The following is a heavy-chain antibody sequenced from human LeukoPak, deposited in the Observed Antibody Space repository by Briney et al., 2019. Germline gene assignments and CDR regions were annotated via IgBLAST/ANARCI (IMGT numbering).Heavy chain of an antibody. J-gene: IGHJ3*02. CDR1: GYTFTDYG. Sequence: ASVKVSCKASGYTFTDYGISWVRQAPGQGLEWMGWISAYNGDTNYAQKLQGRVTMTTDTSTSTAYMELRSLRSDDTAVYYCARDSWPGSSGWYGAFDIWGQGTMVTVSS. CDR3: ARDSWPGSSGWYGAFDI. V-gene: IGHV1-18*01. CDR2: ISAYNGDT. D-gene: IGHD6-19*01.